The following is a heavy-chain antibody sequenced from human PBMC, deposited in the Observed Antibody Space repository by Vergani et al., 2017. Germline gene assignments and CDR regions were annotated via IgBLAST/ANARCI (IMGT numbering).Heavy chain of an antibody. CDR1: GGTFSSYA. Sequence: QVQLVQSGAEVKKPGSSVKVSCKASGGTFSSYAISWVRQAPGQGLEWMGGIIPIFGTANYAQKFQGRVTITADESTGTAYMELSSLRSEDTAVYYCARAGEMATIVGGIDYWGQGTLVTVSS. D-gene: IGHD5-24*01. V-gene: IGHV1-69*01. J-gene: IGHJ4*02. CDR3: ARAGEMATIVGGIDY. CDR2: IIPIFGTA.